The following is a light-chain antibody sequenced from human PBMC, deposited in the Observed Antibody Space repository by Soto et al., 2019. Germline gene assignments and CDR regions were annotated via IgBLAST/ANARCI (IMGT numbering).Light chain of an antibody. V-gene: IGLV2-11*01. Sequence: QSALTPPRSVSGSPGPTVSISCTGTSSDVGRYSYVSWYQQHPGKAPKLMIYDVGERPSGVPDRFSGSKSGNTASLTISGLQAEDEADYYCCSYAGTYTGVFGTGTKVTVL. CDR1: SSDVGRYSY. CDR3: CSYAGTYTGV. J-gene: IGLJ1*01. CDR2: DVG.